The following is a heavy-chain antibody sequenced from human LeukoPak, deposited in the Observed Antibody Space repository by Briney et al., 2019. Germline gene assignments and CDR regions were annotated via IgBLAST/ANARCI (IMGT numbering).Heavy chain of an antibody. Sequence: ASVKVSCKAFGYTFTSNYMHWVRQAPGQGPEWMGVISPSGGSTNYAQKFQGRVTITADESTSTAYMELSSLRSEDAAVYYCAINYYDSSGYYYGFDYWGQGTLVTVSS. J-gene: IGHJ4*02. CDR1: GYTFTSNY. D-gene: IGHD3-22*01. V-gene: IGHV1-46*01. CDR2: ISPSGGST. CDR3: AINYYDSSGYYYGFDY.